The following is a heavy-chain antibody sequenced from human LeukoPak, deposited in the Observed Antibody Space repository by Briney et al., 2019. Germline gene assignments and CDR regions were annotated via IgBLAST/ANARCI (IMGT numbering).Heavy chain of an antibody. Sequence: PGGSLRLSCAASGFTFSSYAMSWVRQAPGKGLEWVSAISGSGGNTYYGDSVRGRFTISRDNSKNTLYLQMNSLRAEDTAVYYCATTKPARRYFDYWGQGTLVTVSS. CDR3: ATTKPARRYFDY. CDR2: ISGSGGNT. J-gene: IGHJ4*02. CDR1: GFTFSSYA. D-gene: IGHD1-1*01. V-gene: IGHV3-23*01.